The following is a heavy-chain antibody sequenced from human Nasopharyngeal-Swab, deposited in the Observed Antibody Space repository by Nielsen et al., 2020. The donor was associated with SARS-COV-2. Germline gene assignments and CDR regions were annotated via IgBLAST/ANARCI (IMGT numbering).Heavy chain of an antibody. CDR2: ISYDGSSN. J-gene: IGHJ5*02. V-gene: IGHV3-30-3*01. CDR3: ARPARRGLNWFDP. Sequence: LSLTCAASGFIFSTYVMHWVRQAPGKGLEWVALISYDGSSNYYAHSVKGRFTISRDNSKNTLYLQMNSLRGEDTAVYYCARPARRGLNWFDPWGQGTLVTVSS. D-gene: IGHD3-22*01. CDR1: GFIFSTYV.